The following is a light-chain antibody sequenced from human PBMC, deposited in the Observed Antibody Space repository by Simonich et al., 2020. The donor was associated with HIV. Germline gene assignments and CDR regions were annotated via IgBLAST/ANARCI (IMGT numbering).Light chain of an antibody. J-gene: IGKJ4*01. V-gene: IGKV3-15*01. CDR3: QQYDDWLLLT. CDR2: GAS. CDR1: QSVSSN. Sequence: EIVMTQSPATLSVSPGERATLSCRARQSVSSNLAWYQQKPGQAPRLLIFGASIRATGIPASFSGSGSGTEFTLTITSMQSEDFAIYYCQQYDDWLLLTFGGGTKVEI.